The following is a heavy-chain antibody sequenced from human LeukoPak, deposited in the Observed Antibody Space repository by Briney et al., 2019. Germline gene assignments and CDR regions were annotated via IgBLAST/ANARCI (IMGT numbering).Heavy chain of an antibody. CDR3: VRVNDYVDRNLYYFGY. J-gene: IGHJ4*02. CDR1: GFIFSNYG. CDR2: ISSDGDNT. V-gene: IGHV3-64D*06. D-gene: IGHD4-17*01. Sequence: QPGGSLRLSCSASGFIFSNYGMYWVRQAPGKGLEFVSAISSDGDNTFYADSVKGRFTISRDNSKNTLYLQTSSLRGEDTAVYYCVRVNDYVDRNLYYFGYWGQGTLVTVSS.